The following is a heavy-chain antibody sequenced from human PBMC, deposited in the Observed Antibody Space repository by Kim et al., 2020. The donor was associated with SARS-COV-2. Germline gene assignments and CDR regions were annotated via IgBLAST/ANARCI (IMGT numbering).Heavy chain of an antibody. CDR1: GFTFSSYG. D-gene: IGHD2-15*01. V-gene: IGHV3-30*03. J-gene: IGHJ4*02. CDR3: LGLDCSGGSCYDY. Sequence: GGSLRLSCAASGFTFSSYGMHWVRQAPGKGLEWVAVISYDGSNKYYADSVKGRFTISRDNSKNTLYLQMNSLRAEDTAVYYCLGLDCSGGSCYDYWGQGTLVTVSS. CDR2: ISYDGSNK.